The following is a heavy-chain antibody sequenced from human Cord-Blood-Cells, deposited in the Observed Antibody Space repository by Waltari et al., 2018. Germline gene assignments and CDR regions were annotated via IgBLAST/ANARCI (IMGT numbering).Heavy chain of an antibody. V-gene: IGHV3-33*01. Sequence: QVQLVESGGGVVKPGRSLRLSCAASGFTFSSSGLHWVRQAPGKGLEWVAVIWYEGSKKYYADSVKGRFTISRDNSKNTLYLQMNSLRAEDTAVYYCARDHRSYAFDYWGQGTLVTVSS. CDR2: IWYEGSKK. J-gene: IGHJ4*02. CDR1: GFTFSSSG. CDR3: ARDHRSYAFDY. D-gene: IGHD1-26*01.